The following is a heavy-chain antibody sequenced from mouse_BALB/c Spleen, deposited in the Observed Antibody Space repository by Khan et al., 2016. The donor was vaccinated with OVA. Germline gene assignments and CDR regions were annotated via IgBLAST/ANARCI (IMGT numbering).Heavy chain of an antibody. CDR1: GFTFSNSA. CDR2: ISSGDST. Sequence: EVKLEESGGGLVRPGGSLKLSCAASGFTFSNSAMSWVRQSPEKRLEWVASISSGDSTYYLDSVTGRFTISRDNGRKLLYLQMRSLSYEDTAIDFGARDYWFAYWGQGTLVTVSA. CDR3: ARDYWFAY. V-gene: IGHV5-6-5*01. J-gene: IGHJ3*01.